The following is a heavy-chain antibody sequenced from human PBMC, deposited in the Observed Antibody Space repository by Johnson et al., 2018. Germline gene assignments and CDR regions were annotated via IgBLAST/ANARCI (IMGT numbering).Heavy chain of an antibody. V-gene: IGHV3-66*02. D-gene: IGHD5-24*01. J-gene: IGHJ4*02. Sequence: VQLVQSGGGLVQPGGSLRLSCSASGFSVSSKFMSWVRQAPGKGLECVSVIYSGGDTYYADSVKGRSSSSRDISKNMLYLLMDKLRSEDTAVYYGTTDGEGFPITFWGQGTLVAVSS. CDR3: TTDGEGFPITF. CDR2: IYSGGDT. CDR1: GFSVSSKF.